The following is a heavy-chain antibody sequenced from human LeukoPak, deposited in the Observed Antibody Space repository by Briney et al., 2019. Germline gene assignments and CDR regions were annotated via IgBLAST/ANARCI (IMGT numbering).Heavy chain of an antibody. D-gene: IGHD4-17*01. CDR1: GGSISSYY. CDR3: ASTTVTTGGVDY. Sequence: SETLSHTCTVSGGSISSYYWSWIRQPPGKGLEWIGYIYYSGSTNYNPSLKSRVTISVDTSKNQFSLKLSSVTAADTAVYYCASTTVTTGGVDYWGQGTLVTVSS. CDR2: IYYSGST. V-gene: IGHV4-59*01. J-gene: IGHJ4*02.